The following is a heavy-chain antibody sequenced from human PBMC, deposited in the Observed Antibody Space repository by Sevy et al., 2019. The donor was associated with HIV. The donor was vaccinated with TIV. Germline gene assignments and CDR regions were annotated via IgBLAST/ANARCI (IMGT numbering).Heavy chain of an antibody. Sequence: SETLSLTCTVSGGSISNSAYYWGWIRQPPGKGLEWIGNIYYIGNTYYKPSLKSRVTISVDTSKNHFSLKLTSVTAADTAVYYCARWTMGITMFQGEFDSRGQGTLVTVSS. V-gene: IGHV4-39*02. CDR1: GGSISNSAYY. D-gene: IGHD3-10*01. CDR2: IYYIGNT. CDR3: ARWTMGITMFQGEFDS. J-gene: IGHJ5*01.